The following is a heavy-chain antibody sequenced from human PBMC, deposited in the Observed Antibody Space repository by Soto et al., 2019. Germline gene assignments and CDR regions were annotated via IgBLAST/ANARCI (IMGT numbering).Heavy chain of an antibody. CDR2: ISGSGGST. Sequence: GGSLRLSCAASGFTFSSYAMSWVRQAPGKGLEWVSAISGSGGSTYYADSVKGRFTISRDNSKNTLYLQMNSLRAEDTAVYYCAKAAASTPGGHGVPFDYWGQGTLVTVSS. V-gene: IGHV3-23*01. D-gene: IGHD6-13*01. J-gene: IGHJ4*02. CDR1: GFTFSSYA. CDR3: AKAAASTPGGHGVPFDY.